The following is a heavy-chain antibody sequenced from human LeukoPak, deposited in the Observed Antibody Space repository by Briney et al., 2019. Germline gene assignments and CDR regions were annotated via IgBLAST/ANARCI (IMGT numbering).Heavy chain of an antibody. V-gene: IGHV3-23*01. CDR1: GFTFSSYA. CDR3: AKDRSSGYPNWYFDL. J-gene: IGHJ2*01. Sequence: GGSLRLSCAASGFTFSSYAMSWVRQAPGKGLEWVSAISGSGGSTYYADSVKGRFTISRDNSKNTLYLQMSSLRAEDTAVYYCAKDRSSGYPNWYFDLWGRGTLVTVSS. CDR2: ISGSGGST. D-gene: IGHD6-19*01.